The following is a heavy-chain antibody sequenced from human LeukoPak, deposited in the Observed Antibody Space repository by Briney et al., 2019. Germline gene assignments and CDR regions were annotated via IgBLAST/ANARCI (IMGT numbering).Heavy chain of an antibody. J-gene: IGHJ4*02. D-gene: IGHD2-15*01. CDR3: ARYRGGRLDY. CDR1: GGSFSGYY. CDR2: INHSGST. Sequence: PSETLSLTCAVYGGSFSGYYWSWIRQPPGKGLEWIGEINHSGSTNYNPSLKSRVTISVDTSKNQFSLKLSSVTAADTAVYYCARYRGGRLDYWGQGTLVTVSS. V-gene: IGHV4-34*01.